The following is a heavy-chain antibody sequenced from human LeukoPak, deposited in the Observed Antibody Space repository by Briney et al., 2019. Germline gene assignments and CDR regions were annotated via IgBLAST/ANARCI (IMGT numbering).Heavy chain of an antibody. V-gene: IGHV4-31*03. J-gene: IGHJ4*02. CDR1: GGSISSGGYY. Sequence: PSETLSLTCTVSGGSISSGGYYWSWIRQHPGKGLEWIGYIYYSGSTYYNPSLKSRVTISVDTSKNQFSLKLSSVTAADTAVYYCARTYYYDSSGYSPYYFDYWGQRTLVTVSS. CDR3: ARTYYYDSSGYSPYYFDY. CDR2: IYYSGST. D-gene: IGHD3-22*01.